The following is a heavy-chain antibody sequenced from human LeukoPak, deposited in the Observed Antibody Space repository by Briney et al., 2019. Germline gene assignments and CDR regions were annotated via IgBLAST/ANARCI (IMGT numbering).Heavy chain of an antibody. CDR3: ARDHYQVSSGSYD. J-gene: IGHJ4*02. D-gene: IGHD6-19*01. V-gene: IGHV3-21*01. CDR1: GFTFSGYS. CDR2: ISSSSSYI. Sequence: GGSLRLSCAASGFTFSGYSMNWVRQAPGKGLEWVSSISSSSSYIYYADSVKGRFTISRDNAKNSLYLQMNSLRAEDTAVYYCARDHYQVSSGSYDWGQGTLVTVSS.